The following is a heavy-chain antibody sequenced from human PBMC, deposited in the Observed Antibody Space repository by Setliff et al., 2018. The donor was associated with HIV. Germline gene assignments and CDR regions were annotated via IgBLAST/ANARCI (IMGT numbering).Heavy chain of an antibody. J-gene: IGHJ4*02. CDR2: IYYSGST. V-gene: IGHV4-39*01. CDR1: GGSISDSRYY. D-gene: IGHD1-26*01. Sequence: SETLSLTCTVSGGSISDSRYYWGWIRQPPGKGLEWIGNIYYSGSTYYNPSLKXXVTISVDTSKNQFSLKLSSVTAADTAVYYCARPVEMANREFDYWGQGTLVTVSS. CDR3: ARPVEMANREFDY.